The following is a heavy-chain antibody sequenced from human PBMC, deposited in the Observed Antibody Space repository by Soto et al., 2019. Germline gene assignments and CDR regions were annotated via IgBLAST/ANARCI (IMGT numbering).Heavy chain of an antibody. D-gene: IGHD2-15*01. CDR3: AKLGYCTGGTCYLDYYYGVDV. CDR1: GFPFSSYW. CDR2: INSDGSST. V-gene: IGHV3-74*01. J-gene: IGHJ6*02. Sequence: GGSLRLSCAASGFPFSSYWMHWVRQAPGKGLVWVSRINSDGSSTSYADSVKGRFTISRDNSKNTQSLQMTSLGAEDTAVYYCAKLGYCTGGTCYLDYYYGVDVWGQGTTVTVSS.